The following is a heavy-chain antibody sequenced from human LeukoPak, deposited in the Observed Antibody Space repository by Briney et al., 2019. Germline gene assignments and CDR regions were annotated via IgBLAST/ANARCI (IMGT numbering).Heavy chain of an antibody. CDR2: VSTSGDGT. Sequence: GGSLRLSCAASGFTFSSYAMSWVRQAPGKGLEWVSTVSTSGDGTYYADSVKGRFTIARDNSKNTLYLQMNSLRAEDTAVYFCAKEFKSGKWYFDLWGRGTLVTVSS. D-gene: IGHD1-26*01. V-gene: IGHV3-23*01. J-gene: IGHJ2*01. CDR3: AKEFKSGKWYFDL. CDR1: GFTFSSYA.